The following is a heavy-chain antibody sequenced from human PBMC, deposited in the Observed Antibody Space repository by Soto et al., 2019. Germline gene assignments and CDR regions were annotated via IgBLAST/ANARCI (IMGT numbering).Heavy chain of an antibody. CDR2: IYYSGST. CDR1: GGSIISSSYY. Sequence: SETLSLTCTVSGGSIISSSYYWGWIRQPPGKGLEWIGSIYYSGSTYYNPSLKGRVTISVDTSKNQFSLKLSSVTAADTAVYYCAREVVEMATISWFDPWGQGTLVTVS. D-gene: IGHD5-12*01. J-gene: IGHJ5*02. V-gene: IGHV4-39*07. CDR3: AREVVEMATISWFDP.